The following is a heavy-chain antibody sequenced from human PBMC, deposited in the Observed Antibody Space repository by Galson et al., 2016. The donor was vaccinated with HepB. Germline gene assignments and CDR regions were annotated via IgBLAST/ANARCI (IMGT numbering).Heavy chain of an antibody. J-gene: IGHJ5*02. V-gene: IGHV1-69*01. CDR3: ALPNSGDFDRYLGP. D-gene: IGHD4-17*01. CDR2: ITPIFGRP. Sequence: SCKASGGTFSGFAVSWVRQAPGQGLEWMGGITPIFGRPTYAQKFQGRVTIIADEPTSTAFMDLASLTSEDTAIYYCALPNSGDFDRYLGPWGQGTLVIVSS. CDR1: GGTFSGFA.